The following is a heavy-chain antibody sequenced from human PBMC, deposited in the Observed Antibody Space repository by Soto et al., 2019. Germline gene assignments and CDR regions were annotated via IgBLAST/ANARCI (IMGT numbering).Heavy chain of an antibody. D-gene: IGHD3-10*01. J-gene: IGHJ4*01. CDR1: GYTFTDYS. Sequence: ASVKVSCKASGYTFTDYSLQWVRQAPGQRLEWMGWINPASGKTKYSQKFQGRVTITRDTSASTAYMELSSLTSEDTALYYCARDRWLGESLTYYFDYWAQGTLVTVAS. CDR2: INPASGKT. CDR3: ARDRWLGESLTYYFDY. V-gene: IGHV1-3*01.